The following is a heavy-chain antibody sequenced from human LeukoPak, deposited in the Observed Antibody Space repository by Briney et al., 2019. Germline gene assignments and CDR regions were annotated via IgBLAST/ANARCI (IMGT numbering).Heavy chain of an antibody. D-gene: IGHD2-15*01. CDR1: GASINSYY. V-gene: IGHV4-4*07. CDR3: ARDKGYQLLRGGEYFDY. CDR2: IYTSGGT. Sequence: SETLSLTCTVSGASINSYYWNWIRQSAGKGLEWIGRIYTSGGTDYNPSLKSRVTMSLDTSKNHLSLKMTSVTAADTAICYCARDKGYQLLRGGEYFDYWGQGTLVTVSS. J-gene: IGHJ4*02.